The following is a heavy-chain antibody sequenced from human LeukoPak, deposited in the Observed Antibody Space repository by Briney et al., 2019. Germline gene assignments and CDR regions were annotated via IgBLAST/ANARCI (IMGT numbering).Heavy chain of an antibody. CDR2: INPNSGGT. CDR1: GYTFTSYG. Sequence: ASVKVSCKASGYTFTSYGISWVRQASGQGLEWMGWINPNSGGTNYAQKFQGRVTMTRDTSISTAYMELSRLRSDDTAVYYCARDLGYDILTGYRTPFDYWGQGTLVTVSS. V-gene: IGHV1-2*02. D-gene: IGHD3-9*01. CDR3: ARDLGYDILTGYRTPFDY. J-gene: IGHJ4*02.